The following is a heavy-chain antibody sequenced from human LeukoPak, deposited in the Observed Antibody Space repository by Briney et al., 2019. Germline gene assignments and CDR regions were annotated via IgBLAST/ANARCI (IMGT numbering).Heavy chain of an antibody. CDR3: VKDSGYCSSTSCYSGDY. J-gene: IGHJ4*02. D-gene: IGHD2-2*01. CDR1: GFTFSSYA. CDR2: ISGSGGST. Sequence: GGSLRLSCAASGFTFSSYAMSWVSQAPGKGLEWVSAISGSGGSTYYADSVKGRFTISRDNSKNTLYLQMNSLRAEDTAVYYCVKDSGYCSSTSCYSGDYWGQGTLVTVSS. V-gene: IGHV3-23*01.